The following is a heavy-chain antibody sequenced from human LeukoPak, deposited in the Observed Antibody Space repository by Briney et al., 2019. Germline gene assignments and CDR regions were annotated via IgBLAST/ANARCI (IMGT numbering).Heavy chain of an antibody. CDR3: ARYRAGYFFDY. CDR2: IKPNSGGT. CDR1: GYTFTGYY. J-gene: IGHJ4*02. D-gene: IGHD6-19*01. Sequence: ASVKVSCKTAGYTFTGYYMHWVRQAPGQGLEWMGWIKPNSGGTNYAQKFQGRVTITRDKSMSTIYMELSSLTSDDTAVYYCARYRAGYFFDYWGQGTLVTVSS. V-gene: IGHV1-2*02.